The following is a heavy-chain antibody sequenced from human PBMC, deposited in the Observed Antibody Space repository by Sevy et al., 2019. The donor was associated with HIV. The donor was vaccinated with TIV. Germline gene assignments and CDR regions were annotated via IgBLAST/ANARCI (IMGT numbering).Heavy chain of an antibody. D-gene: IGHD3-10*01. V-gene: IGHV3-7*01. J-gene: IGHJ3*02. Sequence: GGSLRLSCAASGFTFSSYWMSWVRQAPGKGLEWVANIKQDGSEKYYVDSVKGRFTISRDNAKNSLYLQMNSLGAEDTAVYYCAREGGGLLNDAFDIWGQGTMVTVSS. CDR1: GFTFSSYW. CDR3: AREGGGLLNDAFDI. CDR2: IKQDGSEK.